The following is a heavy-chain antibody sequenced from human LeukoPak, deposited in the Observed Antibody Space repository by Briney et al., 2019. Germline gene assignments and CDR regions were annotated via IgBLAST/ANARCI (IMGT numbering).Heavy chain of an antibody. V-gene: IGHV3-23*01. CDR1: GFTFSSYA. Sequence: PGGSLRLSCAASGFTFSSYAMSWVRQAPGKGLEWVSGISSGGGSTYYADSVKGRFTISRDNSKNTLYLQMNGLRAEDTAVYYCAKEGRFLEWLYHWGQGTLVTVSS. CDR3: AKEGRFLEWLYH. CDR2: ISSGGGST. J-gene: IGHJ5*02. D-gene: IGHD3-3*01.